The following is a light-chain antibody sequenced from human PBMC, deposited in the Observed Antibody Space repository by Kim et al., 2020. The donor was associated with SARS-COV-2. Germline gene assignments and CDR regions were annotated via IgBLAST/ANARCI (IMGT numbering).Light chain of an antibody. CDR3: QQYANWHPYT. V-gene: IGKV3-15*01. Sequence: SPGESATLSCRASQTVSSNLAWYQQKPGQAPRLLIYGAFTRATGIPVRFTGSGSGTEFTLASSSLQSEDSAICYCQQYANWHPYTFGQGTNLEI. CDR1: QTVSSN. J-gene: IGKJ2*01. CDR2: GAF.